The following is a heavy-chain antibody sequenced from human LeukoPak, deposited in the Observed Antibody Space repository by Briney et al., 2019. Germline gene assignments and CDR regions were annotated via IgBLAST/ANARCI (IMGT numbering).Heavy chain of an antibody. CDR3: AGDQNWSPDW. V-gene: IGHV3-48*03. CDR1: GFTFSSYE. Sequence: GGSLRLSCATSGFTFSSYEMNWVRLAPGKGLEWLSYINTNGRTKSYSDSVRGRSTISRGSAKNSLYLQMSSLRAEDTAVYYCAGDQNWSPDWWGQGTLVTVSS. CDR2: INTNGRTK. D-gene: IGHD1-1*01. J-gene: IGHJ4*02.